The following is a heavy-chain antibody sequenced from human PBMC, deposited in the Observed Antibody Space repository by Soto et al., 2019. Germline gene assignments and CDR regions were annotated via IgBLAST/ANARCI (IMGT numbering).Heavy chain of an antibody. CDR2: ISYDGSNK. Sequence: QVQLVESGGGVVQPGRSLRLSCAASGFTFSSYGTHWVRQAPGKVLEWVAVISYDGSNKYYADSVKGRFTISRDNSKNTLYLQMNSLRAEDTAVYYCAKGPAIVFVPAAMNYYYGMDVWGQGTTVTVSS. V-gene: IGHV3-30*18. J-gene: IGHJ6*02. CDR1: GFTFSSYG. CDR3: AKGPAIVFVPAAMNYYYGMDV. D-gene: IGHD2-2*01.